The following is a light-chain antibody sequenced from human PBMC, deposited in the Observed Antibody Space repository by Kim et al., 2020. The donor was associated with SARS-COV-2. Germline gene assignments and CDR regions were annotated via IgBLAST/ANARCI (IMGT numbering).Light chain of an antibody. V-gene: IGLV2-14*03. CDR3: TSYTTSSTLV. J-gene: IGLJ2*01. Sequence: QSALTQPASVSGSPGQSITISCTGSSSDVGGYNYVSWYQQHPGIAPKLMIYDVNRRPSGVSNRFSGSKSGSTASLTISGLQAEDEADYYCTSYTTSSTLVFGGGTQLTVL. CDR1: SSDVGGYNY. CDR2: DVN.